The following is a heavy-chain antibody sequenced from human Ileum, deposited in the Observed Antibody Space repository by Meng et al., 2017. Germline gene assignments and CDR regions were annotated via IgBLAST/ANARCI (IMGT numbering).Heavy chain of an antibody. CDR1: GFSLGSFA. CDR3: ARCYFDGSGRFDY. CDR2: VGYDGSGQ. Sequence: GSLKISCVASGFSLGSFAMQWARQPPGKGLEWVAVVGYDGSGQDYADSVKGRFIISRDNSKNTLYLEMNSLRVEDTAIYYCARCYFDGSGRFDYWGQGTLVTVSS. V-gene: IGHV3-33*08. D-gene: IGHD3-22*01. J-gene: IGHJ4*02.